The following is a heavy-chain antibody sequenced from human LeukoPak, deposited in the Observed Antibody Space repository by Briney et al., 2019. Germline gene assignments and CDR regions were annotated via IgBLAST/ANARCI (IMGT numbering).Heavy chain of an antibody. D-gene: IGHD3-10*01. J-gene: IGHJ4*02. Sequence: SETLSLTCTVSGGSISSYYWSWIRQPPGKGLEWMGCISYSRSTNYNPSLRSRVTISVDTSKNQFSLKLTSVTAADTAVYYCARVGRGVNLLDYWGQGTLVTISS. V-gene: IGHV4-59*01. CDR3: ARVGRGVNLLDY. CDR1: GGSISSYY. CDR2: ISYSRST.